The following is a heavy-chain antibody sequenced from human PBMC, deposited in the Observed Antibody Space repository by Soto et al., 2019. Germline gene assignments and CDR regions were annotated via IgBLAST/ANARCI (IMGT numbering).Heavy chain of an antibody. D-gene: IGHD2-21*02. V-gene: IGHV4-4*02. J-gene: IGHJ4*02. CDR2: IHHSGRT. Sequence: QVQLQESGPGLVKPSGTLSLTCAVSGDSISSDKWWSWVRQPRGKGLEWIGEIHHSGRTNYNPSLKSRVNILVEKSKNQVSLELSSMTAADTAVYYCARGGDWQFDYWGQGTLVTVSS. CDR1: GDSISSDKW. CDR3: ARGGDWQFDY.